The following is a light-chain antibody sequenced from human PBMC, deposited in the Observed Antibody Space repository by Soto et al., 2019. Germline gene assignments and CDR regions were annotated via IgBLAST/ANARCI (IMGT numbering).Light chain of an antibody. CDR2: DTD. Sequence: VLTQPPSVSAAPGQKVAISCSGSTSNIGNNYVSWYQQLPEKAPKLLIYDTDKRPSGIPDRFSGSKSGTSATLGITGLQTGDEAEYYCAAWDSGLSAVVFGGGTQLTVL. V-gene: IGLV1-51*01. CDR3: AAWDSGLSAVV. CDR1: TSNIGNNY. J-gene: IGLJ3*02.